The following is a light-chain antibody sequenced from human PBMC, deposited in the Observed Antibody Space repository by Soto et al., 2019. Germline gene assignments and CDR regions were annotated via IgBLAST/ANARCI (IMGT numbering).Light chain of an antibody. Sequence: EIVLTQSPATLSVSPGDRVTLSCRASQSVSSSLAWYQQKSGQAPGLLVYDASKRATGIPARFIGSGSGTDFTLTISSLEPEDSAVYYCQQGSAWPYTFGQGTKLEIK. CDR3: QQGSAWPYT. CDR2: DAS. J-gene: IGKJ2*01. V-gene: IGKV3-11*01. CDR1: QSVSSS.